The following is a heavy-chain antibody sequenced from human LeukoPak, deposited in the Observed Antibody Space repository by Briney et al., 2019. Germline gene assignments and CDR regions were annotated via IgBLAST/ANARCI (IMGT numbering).Heavy chain of an antibody. CDR1: GFTFGDDA. J-gene: IGHJ4*02. D-gene: IGHD1-26*01. CDR2: IRSKAYGGTT. CDR3: TARRGGFRLDY. Sequence: GSLRLSCTASGFTFGDDAMSSVRQAPGKGLEWVGFIRSKAYGGTTEYAASVKGRFTISSEDSNSVAYVQVNSLKTEDTAVYYCTARRGGFRLDYWGQGTLVTVSS. V-gene: IGHV3-49*04.